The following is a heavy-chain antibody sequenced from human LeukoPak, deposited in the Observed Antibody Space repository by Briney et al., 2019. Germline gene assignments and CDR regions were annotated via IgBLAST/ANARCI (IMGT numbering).Heavy chain of an antibody. Sequence: GGSLRLSCAASGFTFNRYNMAWVRQAPGKGLVWVSRIKSDGSTNYADSVKGRFTISRDNAKNTVSLQMNSLRPEDTGVYYCARAPSEIGGYYPEYFRHWGQGTLVTVSS. CDR1: GFTFNRYN. J-gene: IGHJ1*01. CDR3: ARAPSEIGGYYPEYFRH. V-gene: IGHV3-74*01. CDR2: IKSDGST. D-gene: IGHD3-22*01.